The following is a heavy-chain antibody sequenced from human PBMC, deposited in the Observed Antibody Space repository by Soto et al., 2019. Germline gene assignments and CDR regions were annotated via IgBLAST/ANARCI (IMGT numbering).Heavy chain of an antibody. CDR2: INHSGSA. Sequence: ASETLSLTCGVSGDSISSSVYSWNWIRQTPGKGLEWIGQINHSGSANYNPSLKSRVTISVHTSNSQFSLELSSVTAADTAVYYCARGLISGSHYSGGWYYFESWGQGTQVTVSS. CDR1: GDSISSSVYS. V-gene: IGHV4-30-2*01. D-gene: IGHD1-26*01. J-gene: IGHJ4*02. CDR3: ARGLISGSHYSGGWYYFES.